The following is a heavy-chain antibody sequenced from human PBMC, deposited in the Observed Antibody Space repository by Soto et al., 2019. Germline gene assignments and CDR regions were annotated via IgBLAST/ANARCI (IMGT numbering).Heavy chain of an antibody. D-gene: IGHD2-8*01. Sequence: PGGSLRLSCSASGFTFSSYTMHWVRQAPGKGLEYVSAISSNGGSTYYPDSVKGRFTISRDNSKNTLYLQMSSLRTEDTAVYYCVKRGMYVSSPRPYWGQGTLVTVSS. CDR3: VKRGMYVSSPRPY. J-gene: IGHJ4*02. CDR2: ISSNGGST. CDR1: GFTFSSYT. V-gene: IGHV3-64D*08.